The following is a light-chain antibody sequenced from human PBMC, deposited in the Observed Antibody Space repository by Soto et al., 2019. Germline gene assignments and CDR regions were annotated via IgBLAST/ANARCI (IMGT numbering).Light chain of an antibody. CDR3: SSYTSSTSVV. CDR1: SSDVGGYNY. V-gene: IGLV2-14*01. CDR2: DVS. Sequence: QSALTQPASVSGSPGQSITISCTGTSSDVGGYNYVSWYQQHPGKAPKLMIYDVSHRPSGVSSRFSGSKSDNTASLTISGLQAEDEADYYCSSYTSSTSVVFGGGTQLTVL. J-gene: IGLJ2*01.